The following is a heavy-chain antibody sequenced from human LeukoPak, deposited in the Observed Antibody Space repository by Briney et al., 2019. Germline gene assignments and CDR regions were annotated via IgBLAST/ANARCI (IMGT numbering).Heavy chain of an antibody. CDR3: ARVDSSGYLLFDY. D-gene: IGHD3-22*01. CDR2: IIPIFGTA. CDR1: GGTFSSYA. V-gene: IGHV1-69*05. Sequence: SVKVSCKASGGTFSSYAISWVRQAPGQGLEWMGGIIPIFGTANYAQKFQGRVTITTDESTSTAYMELSSLRSEDTAVYYCARVDSSGYLLFDYLGQGTLVTVSS. J-gene: IGHJ4*02.